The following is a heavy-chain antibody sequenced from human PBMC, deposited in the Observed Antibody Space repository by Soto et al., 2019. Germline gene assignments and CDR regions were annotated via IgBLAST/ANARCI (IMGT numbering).Heavy chain of an antibody. CDR3: ARDLPISSSDH. CDR1: GGTFSSYA. D-gene: IGHD3-3*02. Sequence: QVQLVQSGAEVKKPGSSVKVSCKASGGTFSSYAITWVRQAPGQGLEWMGVIIPIFGTANYAQKFQGRVTITAYASLTTAYMELSSLGSADTDVYYCARDLPISSSDHWGQGTLVTVSS. V-gene: IGHV1-69*01. J-gene: IGHJ5*02. CDR2: IIPIFGTA.